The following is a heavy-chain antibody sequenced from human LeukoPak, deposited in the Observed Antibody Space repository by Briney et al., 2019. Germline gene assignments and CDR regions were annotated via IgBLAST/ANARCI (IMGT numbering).Heavy chain of an antibody. Sequence: PSETLSLTCTVSGGSVSGYYWSWIRQPPGKGLEWIGHVYHTGNTNYNPSLKSRVTISADTSKNELSLKLSSVTAADTAVYYCARGSYCSGGSCMFDYWGQGTLVTVSS. V-gene: IGHV4-59*02. D-gene: IGHD2-15*01. CDR1: GGSVSGYY. CDR3: ARGSYCSGGSCMFDY. J-gene: IGHJ4*02. CDR2: VYHTGNT.